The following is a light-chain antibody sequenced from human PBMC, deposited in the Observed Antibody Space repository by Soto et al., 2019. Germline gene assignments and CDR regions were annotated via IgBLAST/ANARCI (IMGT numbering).Light chain of an antibody. CDR2: AAS. J-gene: IGKJ1*01. V-gene: IGKV1-39*01. Sequence: DIQMNQSPSSLSASVGDTVTITCRASQNIGNFLHWYQQKPGKAPKLLIFAASNLKSGVPSRVNASGSGTDFTLIISGLQPEELATYYCQQSYSYIRAFGQGTTVDI. CDR1: QNIGNF. CDR3: QQSYSYIRA.